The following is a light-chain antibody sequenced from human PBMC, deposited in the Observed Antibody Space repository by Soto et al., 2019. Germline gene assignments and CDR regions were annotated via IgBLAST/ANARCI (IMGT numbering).Light chain of an antibody. CDR1: QSSSSY. CDR2: AAS. V-gene: IGKV1-39*01. J-gene: IGKJ4*01. CDR3: QQSYCAPLC. Sequence: DLHMTQSPSSLSASVGHGVTITDLVSQSSSSYLNWYQQQPGKAPKILIYAASSLQSGVPSRISGSGSGTDFTLTISRLQPEDFATYYCQQSYCAPLCFGGGTKV.